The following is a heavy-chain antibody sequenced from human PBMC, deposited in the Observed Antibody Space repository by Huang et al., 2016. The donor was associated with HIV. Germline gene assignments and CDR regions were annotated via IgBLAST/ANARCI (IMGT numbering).Heavy chain of an antibody. V-gene: IGHV3-30*04. CDR3: ARSEPSRYYFDY. CDR2: ISNEGRTK. CDR1: GFTFSNYA. J-gene: IGHJ4*02. Sequence: QVQLVESGGGVVQPGTSLRLSCAASGFTFSNYAMNWVRQAPGKVREWVAVISNEGRTKYYADPVKGRFTISRDNSKNTVYLQMNSLRAEDTAVYYCARSEPSRYYFDYWGQGTLVTVSS.